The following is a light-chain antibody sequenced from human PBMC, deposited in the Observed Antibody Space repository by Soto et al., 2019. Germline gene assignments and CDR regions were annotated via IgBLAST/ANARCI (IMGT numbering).Light chain of an antibody. CDR2: GAS. J-gene: IGKJ3*01. CDR1: QSVSSSY. CDR3: QQYGRSPFS. V-gene: IGKV3-20*01. Sequence: EIVLTQSPGTLSLSPGERATLSCRARQSVSSSYLAWYQQKPRQAPRLLIYGASSRATGIPGRFSGSGSGTGFTLAISGLEPEDFAVYYCQQYGRSPFSFGPGTKVDIK.